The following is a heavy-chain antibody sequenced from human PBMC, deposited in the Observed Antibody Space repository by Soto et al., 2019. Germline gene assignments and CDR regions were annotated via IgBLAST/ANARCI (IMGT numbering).Heavy chain of an antibody. CDR3: ARGELPWTRSFDY. Sequence: ASLKGYCKGSGGTFSSYPISWVRQTPGQGLEWMGGIIPIFGTANYAQKFQGRVTITADESTSTAYMELSSLRSEDTAVYYCARGELPWTRSFDYWGQGTLVTVSS. J-gene: IGHJ4*02. D-gene: IGHD1-26*01. V-gene: IGHV1-69*13. CDR2: IIPIFGTA. CDR1: GGTFSSYP.